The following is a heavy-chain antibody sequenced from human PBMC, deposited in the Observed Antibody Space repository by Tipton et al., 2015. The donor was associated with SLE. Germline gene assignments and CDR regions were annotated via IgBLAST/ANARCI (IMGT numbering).Heavy chain of an antibody. Sequence: SLRLSCAASGFTFSSYAMSWVRQAPGQGLEWVSAISGSGGSTYYADSVKGRFTISRDNSKNTLYLQMNSLRAEDTAVYYCVNPGPGGDFDYWGQGTLVTVSS. D-gene: IGHD3-10*01. CDR1: GFTFSSYA. J-gene: IGHJ4*02. CDR2: ISGSGGST. CDR3: VNPGPGGDFDY. V-gene: IGHV3-23*01.